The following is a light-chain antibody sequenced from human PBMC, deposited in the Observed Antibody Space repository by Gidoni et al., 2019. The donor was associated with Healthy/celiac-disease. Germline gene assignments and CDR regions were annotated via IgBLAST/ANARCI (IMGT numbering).Light chain of an antibody. CDR2: KDS. Sequence: SYELTQPPSVSVSTGQTARITCSGDALPKQDASWYQQKPGQAPVLVIYKDSERPSGIPERFSGSSSGTTVTLTISGVQAEDEADYYCQSADSSGTYWVFGGGTKLTVL. CDR1: ALPKQD. CDR3: QSADSSGTYWV. J-gene: IGLJ3*02. V-gene: IGLV3-25*03.